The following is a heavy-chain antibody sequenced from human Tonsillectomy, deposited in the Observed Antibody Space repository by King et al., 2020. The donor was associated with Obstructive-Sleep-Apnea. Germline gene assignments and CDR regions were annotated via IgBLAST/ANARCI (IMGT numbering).Heavy chain of an antibody. CDR2: IVYSGTT. D-gene: IGHD3-22*01. CDR1: GGSISSFY. V-gene: IGHV4-59*08. Sequence: QLQESGPGLVKPSETLSLTCTVSGGSISSFYWSWIRQSPGKGLEWIGYIVYSGTTNYNPPLNSLVTISVDTSKNPFSLNLSSVTAADTALYYCAGTYYYDTSGDRKYYYGMDVWGQGTTVTVSS. J-gene: IGHJ6*02. CDR3: AGTYYYDTSGDRKYYYGMDV.